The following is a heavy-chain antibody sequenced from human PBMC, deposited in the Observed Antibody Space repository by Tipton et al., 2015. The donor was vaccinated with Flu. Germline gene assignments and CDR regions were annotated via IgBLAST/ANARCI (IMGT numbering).Heavy chain of an antibody. CDR3: ARGITVTFGMDV. CDR2: LIPVIGTP. Sequence: QVQLVQSGAEVKKAGSSVKVSCKSSEGAFSSYPISWVRQAPGQGLEWMGGLIPVIGTPNYAQKFQDRVTITADISTNTAFMDLTALTPEDTAVYFCARGITVTFGMDVWGQGISVTVSS. D-gene: IGHD4-17*01. J-gene: IGHJ6*02. V-gene: IGHV1-69*06. CDR1: EGAFSSYP.